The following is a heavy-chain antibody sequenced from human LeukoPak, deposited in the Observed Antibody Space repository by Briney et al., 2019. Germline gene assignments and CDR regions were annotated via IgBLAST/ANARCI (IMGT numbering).Heavy chain of an antibody. V-gene: IGHV4-34*01. CDR1: GFTFSSYA. J-gene: IGHJ3*02. CDR3: ARRFRDDYVWGSYRPPIAFDI. D-gene: IGHD3-16*02. CDR2: INHSGST. Sequence: PGGSLRLSCAASGFTFSSYAMSWVRQPPGKGLEWIGEINHSGSTNYNPSLKSRVTISVDTSMNQFSLKLSSVTAADTAVYYCARRFRDDYVWGSYRPPIAFDIWGQGTMVTVSS.